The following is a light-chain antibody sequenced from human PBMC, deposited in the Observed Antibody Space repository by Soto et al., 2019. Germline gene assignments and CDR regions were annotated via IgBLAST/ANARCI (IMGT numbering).Light chain of an antibody. CDR1: QSISSY. CDR3: QQSYSTPT. Sequence: DIQMTQSPSSLSASVGDRVTITCRAGQSISSYLHWYQQKPGKAPKLLIFAASSLQSGVPSRFSGSGSGTDFTLTISSLQPEDFATYYCQQSYSTPTIGQGTKVEIK. J-gene: IGKJ1*01. CDR2: AAS. V-gene: IGKV1-39*01.